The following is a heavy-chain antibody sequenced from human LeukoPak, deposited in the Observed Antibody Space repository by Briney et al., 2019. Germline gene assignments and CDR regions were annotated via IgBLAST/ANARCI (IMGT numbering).Heavy chain of an antibody. J-gene: IGHJ5*02. Sequence: GGSLRLSCAASGFTFSSYAMHWVRQAPGKGLEWVAVISYDGSNNYYADSVKGRFTISRDNSKNTLYLQMNSLRAEDTAVYYCARSYWFDPWGQGTLVTVSP. CDR1: GFTFSSYA. CDR3: ARSYWFDP. CDR2: ISYDGSNN. V-gene: IGHV3-30-3*01.